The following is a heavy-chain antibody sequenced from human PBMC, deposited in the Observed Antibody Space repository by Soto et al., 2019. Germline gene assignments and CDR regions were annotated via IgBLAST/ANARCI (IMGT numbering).Heavy chain of an antibody. CDR1: GGSISSGGYY. Sequence: QVQLQESGPGLVKPSQTLSLTCTVSGGSISSGGYYWSWIRQHPEKGLEWIGYIYYSGSTYYNPSLKSRVTISVDTSKNQFSLKLSSVTAADTAVYYCARVALIAAAGRIGSAFGPWGQGTLVTVSS. CDR3: ARVALIAAAGRIGSAFGP. J-gene: IGHJ5*02. CDR2: IYYSGST. D-gene: IGHD6-13*01. V-gene: IGHV4-31*03.